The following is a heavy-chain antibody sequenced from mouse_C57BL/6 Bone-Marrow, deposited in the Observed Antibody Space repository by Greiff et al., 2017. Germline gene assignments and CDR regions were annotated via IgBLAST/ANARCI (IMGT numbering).Heavy chain of an antibody. D-gene: IGHD2-4*01. CDR1: GYTFTSYW. V-gene: IGHV1-64*01. J-gene: IGHJ3*01. CDR3: ARSRYYDYLAPFAY. Sequence: QVQLQQPGAELVKPGASVKLSCKASGYTFTSYWMHWVKQRPGQGLEWIGMIHPNSGSTNYNEKFKSKATLTVDKSSSTAYMQLSSLTSEDSAVYYCARSRYYDYLAPFAYWGQGTLVTVSA. CDR2: IHPNSGST.